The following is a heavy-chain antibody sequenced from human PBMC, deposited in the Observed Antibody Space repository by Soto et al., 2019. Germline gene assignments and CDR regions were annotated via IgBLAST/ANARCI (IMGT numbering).Heavy chain of an antibody. Sequence: GGSLRLCCAASSYTLLNAWLNLALQAPVKELEWVGRIKSKTGGGTTAYAAPVKGRFTISRDDSKNPLYLQMNSLKTEDTAVYYCTTDPVTMIVVVASSGWGQGTLVTVSS. CDR2: IKSKTGGGTT. V-gene: IGHV3-15*07. CDR3: TTDPVTMIVVVASSG. J-gene: IGHJ4*02. CDR1: SYTLLNAW. D-gene: IGHD3-22*01.